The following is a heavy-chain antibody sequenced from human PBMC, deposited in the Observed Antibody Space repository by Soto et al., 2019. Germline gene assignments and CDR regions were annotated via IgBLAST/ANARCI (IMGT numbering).Heavy chain of an antibody. J-gene: IGHJ5*02. Sequence: SETLSLTCTVTGGSINTYYWSWIRQSAGKGLEWIGRVYTTGSTNYNPSLKSRVTISVDTSRNQFSLSLRSVTAADTAVYYCARDFSVSFDDFADMRWNFDPWGQGTLVTVSS. D-gene: IGHD3-3*01. V-gene: IGHV4-4*07. CDR1: GGSINTYY. CDR2: VYTTGST. CDR3: ARDFSVSFDDFADMRWNFDP.